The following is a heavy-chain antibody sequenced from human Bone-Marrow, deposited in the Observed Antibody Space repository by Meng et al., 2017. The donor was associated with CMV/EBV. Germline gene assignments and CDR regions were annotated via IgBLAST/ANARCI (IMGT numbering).Heavy chain of an antibody. CDR1: GGSISSSSYY. Sequence: SETLSLTCTVSGGSISSSSYYWGWIRQPPGKGLEWIGSIYYSGSTYYNPSLKSRVTISVDTSKNQFSLKLSSVTAADTAVYYCARHLPLGYCSSTSCRGGYFQHWGQGTRVTVSS. J-gene: IGHJ1*01. V-gene: IGHV4-39*01. CDR2: IYYSGST. D-gene: IGHD2-2*01. CDR3: ARHLPLGYCSSTSCRGGYFQH.